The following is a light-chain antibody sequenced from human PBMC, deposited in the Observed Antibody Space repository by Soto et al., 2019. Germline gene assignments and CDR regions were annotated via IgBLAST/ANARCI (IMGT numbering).Light chain of an antibody. Sequence: EIVMTQSPATLSVSPGERATLSCRASQSVSSNLAWYQQKPGQAPRLLIYGASTRATGIPARVSGSWSGTAFTLTFSSLQSEDFAVYYCQQDNNWPPTFGQGTKVEIK. CDR1: QSVSSN. CDR2: GAS. J-gene: IGKJ1*01. CDR3: QQDNNWPPT. V-gene: IGKV3-15*01.